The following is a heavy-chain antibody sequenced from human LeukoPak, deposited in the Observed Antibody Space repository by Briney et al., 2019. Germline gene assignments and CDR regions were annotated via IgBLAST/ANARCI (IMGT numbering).Heavy chain of an antibody. CDR2: IYPGDSDT. V-gene: IGHV5-51*01. CDR1: GYSFTSYW. Sequence: GESLKISCKGSGYSFTSYWIGWVRQMPGKGLEWMGIIYPGDSDTRYSPSFQGQVTISADKSISTAYLQWSSLKASDTAMYYCARAPQAYYDILTGYYKVYYFDYWGQGTLVTVSS. CDR3: ARAPQAYYDILTGYYKVYYFDY. D-gene: IGHD3-9*01. J-gene: IGHJ4*02.